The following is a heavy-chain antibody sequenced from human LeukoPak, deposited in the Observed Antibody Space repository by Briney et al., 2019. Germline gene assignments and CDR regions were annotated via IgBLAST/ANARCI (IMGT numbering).Heavy chain of an antibody. V-gene: IGHV4-4*07. Sequence: SETLSLTCTVSGGSISSYYWSWILQPAGKGLEWIGRIYTSGSTNYNPSLKSRVTMSVDTSKNQFSLKLSSVTAADTAVYYCARDPNYDFWSGYSAYYYMDVWGKGTTVTVSS. CDR1: GGSISSYY. CDR2: IYTSGST. J-gene: IGHJ6*03. D-gene: IGHD3-3*01. CDR3: ARDPNYDFWSGYSAYYYMDV.